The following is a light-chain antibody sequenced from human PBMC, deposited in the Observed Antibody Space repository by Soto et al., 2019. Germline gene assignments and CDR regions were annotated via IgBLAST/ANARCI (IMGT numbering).Light chain of an antibody. Sequence: QSALTQPASVSGSPGQSITISCTGTSSDVGGYNYVSWYQQHPGKAPKLMIYDVSNRPSGVSNRFSGSKSGNTASLTISGLQDEDEADYYCSSYTSSSTRLLFGGGTKLTVL. CDR1: SSDVGGYNY. J-gene: IGLJ3*02. CDR3: SSYTSSSTRLL. CDR2: DVS. V-gene: IGLV2-14*01.